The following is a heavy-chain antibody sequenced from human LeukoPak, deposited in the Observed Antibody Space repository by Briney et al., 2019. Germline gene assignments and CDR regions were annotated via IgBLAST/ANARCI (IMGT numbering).Heavy chain of an antibody. Sequence: GGSLRLSCAASGFTVSSNYMSWVRQAPGKGLEWVSVIYSGGSTYYADSVKGRFTISRDNSKNTLYLQMNSLRAEDTAVYYCASLGGYNSNYFDYWGQGTLVTVSS. J-gene: IGHJ4*02. V-gene: IGHV3-53*01. CDR3: ASLGGYNSNYFDY. CDR2: IYSGGST. CDR1: GFTVSSNY. D-gene: IGHD5-24*01.